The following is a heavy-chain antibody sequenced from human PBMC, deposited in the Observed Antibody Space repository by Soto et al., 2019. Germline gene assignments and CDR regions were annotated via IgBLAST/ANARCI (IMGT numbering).Heavy chain of an antibody. CDR1: GFTFSSYA. V-gene: IGHV3-30-3*01. CDR2: ISYDGSNK. J-gene: IGHJ4*02. Sequence: QVQLVESGGGVVQPGRSLRLSCAASGFTFSSYAMHWVRQAPGKGLEWVAVISYDGSNKYYADSVKGRFTISRENSKNTLYLQMNSLRAEDTAVYYCARDQGGYSYGFDYWGQGTLVTVSS. CDR3: ARDQGGYSYGFDY. D-gene: IGHD5-18*01.